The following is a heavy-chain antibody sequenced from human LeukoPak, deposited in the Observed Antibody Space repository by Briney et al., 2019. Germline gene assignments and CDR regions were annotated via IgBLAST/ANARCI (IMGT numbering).Heavy chain of an antibody. D-gene: IGHD5-24*01. Sequence: GGSLRLSCAASGFTFNTFAMTWARQAPGKGLEWVAGMIGVGTTYYADSVKGRFTLSKDNSKKTVYLQMNSLRVEDTAIYYCAKDLHYNDGRWEFDPWGQGTLVTVSS. V-gene: IGHV3-23*01. CDR1: GFTFNTFA. CDR2: MIGVGTT. J-gene: IGHJ5*02. CDR3: AKDLHYNDGRWEFDP.